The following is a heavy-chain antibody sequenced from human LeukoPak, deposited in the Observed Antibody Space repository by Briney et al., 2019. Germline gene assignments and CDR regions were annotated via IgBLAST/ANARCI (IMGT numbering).Heavy chain of an antibody. CDR3: ASLPIDSSTGTFGWFDP. CDR2: ISYSGST. Sequence: PSETLSLTCTVSGGSISSDHWTWIRQPPGKGQEWIARISYSGSTNYNPSLKSRVTISLDSSKNQFSLRLSSVTPADTAAYYCASLPIDSSTGTFGWFDPWGQGTLVTVSS. CDR1: GGSISSDH. V-gene: IGHV4-59*01. J-gene: IGHJ5*02. D-gene: IGHD1-14*01.